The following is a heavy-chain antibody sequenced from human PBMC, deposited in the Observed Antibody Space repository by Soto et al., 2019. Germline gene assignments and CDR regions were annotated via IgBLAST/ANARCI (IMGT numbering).Heavy chain of an antibody. Sequence: QVQLVQSGAEVKKPGSSVKVSCKASGGTFSNYAINWVQQAPGQGLEWMGGIIPIFGTANYAQKFQGRVTITADESTSTAYLDLSSLRSEDTAVYYCVRPVEMATISRSYLFYWGQGTLVTVSS. CDR2: IIPIFGTA. CDR1: GGTFSNYA. D-gene: IGHD5-12*01. V-gene: IGHV1-69*01. CDR3: VRPVEMATISRSYLFY. J-gene: IGHJ4*02.